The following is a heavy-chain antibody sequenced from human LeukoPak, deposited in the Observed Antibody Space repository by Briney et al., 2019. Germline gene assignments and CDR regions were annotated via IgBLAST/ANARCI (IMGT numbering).Heavy chain of an antibody. D-gene: IGHD3-3*01. CDR3: ARGRSYYDFWSGYSFPFAFDI. CDR1: GGSFSGYY. J-gene: IGHJ3*02. Sequence: SETLSLACAVYGGSFSGYYWSWIRQPPGKGLEWIGEINHSGSTNYNPSLKSRVTISVDTSKNQFSLKLISVTAADTAVYYCARGRSYYDFWSGYSFPFAFDIWGQGTMVTVSS. CDR2: INHSGST. V-gene: IGHV4-34*01.